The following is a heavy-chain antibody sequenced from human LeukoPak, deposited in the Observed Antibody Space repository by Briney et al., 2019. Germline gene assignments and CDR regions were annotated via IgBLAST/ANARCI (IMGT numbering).Heavy chain of an antibody. D-gene: IGHD6-19*01. Sequence: HPGGSLRLSCAASGFTFSDYWMHWVRHVPGKGLVWVSRINTDGRGTIYADSVKGRFTISRDNAKNTLYLQMNSLRGEDTGVYYCGRDESVSGPTTFDFWGQGTLVTVSS. J-gene: IGHJ4*02. V-gene: IGHV3-74*01. CDR1: GFTFSDYW. CDR3: GRDESVSGPTTFDF. CDR2: INTDGRGT.